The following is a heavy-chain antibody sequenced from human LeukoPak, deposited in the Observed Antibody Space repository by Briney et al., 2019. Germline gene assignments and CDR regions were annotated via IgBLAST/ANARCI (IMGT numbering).Heavy chain of an antibody. CDR1: GFTFSSYA. CDR3: AKDGSVSGWDRARCDS. J-gene: IGHJ4*02. V-gene: IGHV3-23*01. D-gene: IGHD6-19*01. Sequence: GGSLRLSCAPSGFTFSSYAMTWVRQAPGKGLEWVSAISGSAISTFYAVSVKGRFTISRDNSKNTLYLQMNSLRAEDTAVYYCAKDGSVSGWDRARCDSWGQGTLVTVSS. CDR2: ISGSAIST.